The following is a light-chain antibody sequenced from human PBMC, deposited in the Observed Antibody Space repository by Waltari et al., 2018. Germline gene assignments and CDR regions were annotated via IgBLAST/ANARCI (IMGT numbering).Light chain of an antibody. Sequence: DIQMTQSPSSLSASVGDSVTITCRASQSISTFLNWYQQKEGRAPKLLIDAASTLQRGGPSRFSGSGAGSDFTLTISSLQPEDSATYHCQESVSTPKGTFGPGTKVEIK. J-gene: IGKJ3*01. V-gene: IGKV1-39*01. CDR1: QSISTF. CDR2: AAS. CDR3: QESVSTPKGT.